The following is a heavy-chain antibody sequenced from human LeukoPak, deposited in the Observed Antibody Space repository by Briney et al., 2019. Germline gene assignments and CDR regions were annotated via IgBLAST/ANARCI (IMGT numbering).Heavy chain of an antibody. CDR3: ARHDGGVVPAATDY. CDR1: GGSIRSYY. J-gene: IGHJ4*02. Sequence: SETLSLTCTGSGGSIRSYYWTWIRQPPGKGLERIGYIYYSGSTNYNPSLKSRVTISVDTSKNQFSLKLSSVTAADTAVYYCARHDGGVVPAATDYWGQGTLVTVSS. D-gene: IGHD2-2*01. CDR2: IYYSGST. V-gene: IGHV4-59*08.